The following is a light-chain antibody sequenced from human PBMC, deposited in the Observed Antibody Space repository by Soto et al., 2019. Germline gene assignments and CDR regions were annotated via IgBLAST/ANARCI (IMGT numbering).Light chain of an antibody. CDR2: AAS. V-gene: IGKV1-39*01. CDR3: QQSYTTPVYS. J-gene: IGKJ2*01. CDR1: PNIIFY. Sequence: DIQMTQPPSSLSASVGDRATITCRASPNIIFYLNWYQQKPGKAPKLLIYAASNLQSGVPSRFSGSGSGTDFTLTISSLQPEDFATYFCQQSYTTPVYSFGQGTKVDIK.